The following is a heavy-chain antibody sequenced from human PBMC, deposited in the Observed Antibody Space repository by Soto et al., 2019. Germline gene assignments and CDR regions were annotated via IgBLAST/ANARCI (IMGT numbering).Heavy chain of an antibody. CDR2: IYYSGNT. V-gene: IGHV4-39*01. CDR1: GGSISSSSYY. Sequence: PSETLSLTCTVSGGSISSSSYYWGWIRQPPGKGLEWIGSIYYSGNTYYNPSLKSRVTISVDTAKNQFSLKLSSVTAADTAVYSCARQYYFGSGSYYSRPFDSWGQGTLVTISS. CDR3: ARQYYFGSGSYYSRPFDS. J-gene: IGHJ4*02. D-gene: IGHD3-10*01.